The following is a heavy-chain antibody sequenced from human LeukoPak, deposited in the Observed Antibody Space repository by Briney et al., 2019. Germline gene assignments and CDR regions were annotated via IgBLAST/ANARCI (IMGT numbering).Heavy chain of an antibody. CDR2: IRFDGANK. Sequence: GGSLRLSCAASGFTFSNYGMHWVRQAPGKGLEWVALIRFDGANKYYADSVKGRFTISRDNSKNTLYLQMNSLRAEDTAVYYCTRDTLYCSGGYCYHDIWGQGTMVTVSS. V-gene: IGHV3-30*02. CDR1: GFTFSNYG. D-gene: IGHD2-15*01. CDR3: TRDTLYCSGGYCYHDI. J-gene: IGHJ3*02.